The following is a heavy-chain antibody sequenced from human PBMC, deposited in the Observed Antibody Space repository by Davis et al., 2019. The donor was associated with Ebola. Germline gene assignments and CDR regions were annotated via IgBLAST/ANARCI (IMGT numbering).Heavy chain of an antibody. CDR3: AVAGPNLDY. CDR1: GVSFSGYY. D-gene: IGHD6-19*01. CDR2: INHSGST. V-gene: IGHV4-34*01. Sequence: PGGSLRLSCGVYGVSFSGYYWIWIRQPPGKGLEWIGEINHSGSTNYNPSLKSRVTISVDTSKNQFSLKLSSVTAADTAVYYCAVAGPNLDYWDQGTLVTVSS. J-gene: IGHJ4*02.